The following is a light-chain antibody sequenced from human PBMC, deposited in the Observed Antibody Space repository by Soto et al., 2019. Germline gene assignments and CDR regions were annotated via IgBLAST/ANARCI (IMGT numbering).Light chain of an antibody. CDR1: TSNIGNNY. J-gene: IGLJ2*01. Sequence: QSVLTQPPSVSAAPGQQVTISCSGETSNIGNNYVSWYQQLPGAAPKLLIYDTNNRPSEIPDRFSGSRSGTSATLAITGLQTGDEAVYYCRAWDSGLSGVLFGGGTKLTVL. V-gene: IGLV1-51*01. CDR2: DTN. CDR3: RAWDSGLSGVL.